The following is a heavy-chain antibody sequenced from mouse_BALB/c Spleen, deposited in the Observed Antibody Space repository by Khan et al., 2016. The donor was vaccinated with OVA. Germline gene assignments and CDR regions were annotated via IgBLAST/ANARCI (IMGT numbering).Heavy chain of an antibody. Sequence: QVQLQQSGAELVRPGASVKLSCTASAYIFTNYWMNWVKQRPGQGLEWIGMIDPSDSETHYNQMFKDKATLTVDKSSSTAYIQLSSLTSEDSAVYYCARCLMEAMDYWGPGTSVTVSS. CDR1: AYIFTNYW. CDR2: IDPSDSET. CDR3: ARCLMEAMDY. V-gene: IGHV1-61*01. J-gene: IGHJ4*01.